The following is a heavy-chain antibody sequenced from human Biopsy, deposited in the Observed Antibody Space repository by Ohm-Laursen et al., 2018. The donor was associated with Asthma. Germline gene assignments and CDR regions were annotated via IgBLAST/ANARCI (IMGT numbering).Heavy chain of an antibody. D-gene: IGHD3-16*01. V-gene: IGHV7-4-1*04. CDR2: INTNTGNP. Sequence: ASAKVSRKASGYTATRYAITWVRQAPGPGLEWMGWINTNTGNPTYAQGFPGRFDFSLDTSVHMAHLQISSLKAEDTAVYYCAIMISYCHEMRAPFFDYWGQGTLVTVSS. CDR1: GYTATRYA. J-gene: IGHJ4*02. CDR3: AIMISYCHEMRAPFFDY.